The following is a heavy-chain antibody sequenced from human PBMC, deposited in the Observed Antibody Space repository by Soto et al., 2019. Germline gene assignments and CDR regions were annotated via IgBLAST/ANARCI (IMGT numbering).Heavy chain of an antibody. D-gene: IGHD2-2*01. J-gene: IGHJ6*02. Sequence: SETLSLTCTVSGGSISSSSYYWGWIRQPPGKGLEWIGSIYYSGSTYYNPSLKSRVTISVDTSKNQFSLKLSSVTAADMAVYYCARHAVVPAAMGYYYGMDVWGQGTTVTVSS. V-gene: IGHV4-39*01. CDR3: ARHAVVPAAMGYYYGMDV. CDR2: IYYSGST. CDR1: GGSISSSSYY.